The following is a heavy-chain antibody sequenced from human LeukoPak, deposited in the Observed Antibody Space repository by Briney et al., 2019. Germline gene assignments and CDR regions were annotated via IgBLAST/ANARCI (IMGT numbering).Heavy chain of an antibody. D-gene: IGHD3-10*01. V-gene: IGHV4-4*07. CDR1: GGSISSYY. CDR3: ARSPLFIYGSGSYYMGYNWFDP. Sequence: PSETLSLTCTVSGGSISSYYWSWIRRPAGKGLEWIGRIYTSGSTNYNPSLKSRVTMSVDTSKNQFSLKLSSVTAADTAVYYCARSPLFIYGSGSYYMGYNWFDPWGQGTLVTVSS. J-gene: IGHJ5*02. CDR2: IYTSGST.